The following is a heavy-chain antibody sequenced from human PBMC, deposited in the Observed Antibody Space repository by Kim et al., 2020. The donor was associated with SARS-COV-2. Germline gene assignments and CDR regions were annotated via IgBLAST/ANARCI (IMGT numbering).Heavy chain of an antibody. J-gene: IGHJ5*01. CDR3: AKAPFYDFWSGYYFDY. CDR2: ISGSGGST. D-gene: IGHD3-3*01. CDR1: GFTFSNYA. V-gene: IGHV3-23*01. Sequence: GGSLRLSCAASGFTFSNYAVSWVRQTPGKGLEWVSTISGSGGSTYYADSVKGRFTISRDNSKNTLYLQMSSLRAEDTAVYFCAKAPFYDFWSGYYFDYWG.